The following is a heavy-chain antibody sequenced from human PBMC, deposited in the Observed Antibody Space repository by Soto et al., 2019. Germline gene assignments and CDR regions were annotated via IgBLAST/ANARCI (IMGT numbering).Heavy chain of an antibody. CDR3: ALVRTIGDVWSGYFYMEV. Sequence: QISLKESGPTLVKPTQTLTLTCNFSGFSLSTSKVGVGWIRQPPGEALEWLAIIYWDDDKRYSPSLKSRLTSMKDSSKYQVVITMSNMDPVDTATYFCALVRTIGDVWSGYFYMEVWGKGTTVTVSS. J-gene: IGHJ6*03. CDR1: GFSLSTSKVG. CDR2: IYWDDDK. V-gene: IGHV2-5*02. D-gene: IGHD3-3*01.